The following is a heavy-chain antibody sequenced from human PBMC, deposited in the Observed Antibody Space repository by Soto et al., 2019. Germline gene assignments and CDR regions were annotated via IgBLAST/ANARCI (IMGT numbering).Heavy chain of an antibody. V-gene: IGHV3-23*01. D-gene: IGHD4-17*01. CDR2: ISGSGGST. J-gene: IGHJ4*02. Sequence: SLRLSCAASGFTFSSYAMSWVRQAPGKGLEWVSAISGSGGSTYYADSVKGRFTISRDNSKNTLYLQMNSLRAEDTAVYYCAKVGGDYLSCLGPFDYWGQGTLVTVSS. CDR3: AKVGGDYLSCLGPFDY. CDR1: GFTFSSYA.